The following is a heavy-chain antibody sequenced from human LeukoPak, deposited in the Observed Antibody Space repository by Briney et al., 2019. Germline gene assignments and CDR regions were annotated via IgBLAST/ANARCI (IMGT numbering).Heavy chain of an antibody. J-gene: IGHJ5*02. V-gene: IGHV3-30*18. CDR2: ISYDGSDK. D-gene: IGHD5-12*01. CDR3: AKVVYSGYGRGPFDP. Sequence: GGSLRLSCAASGFTFSRSGMHWVRQAPGKGLEWVAVISYDGSDKYYADSVKGRFTISRDNSKNTLYLQMNSLRAEDTAVYYCAKVVYSGYGRGPFDPWGQGTLVTVSS. CDR1: GFTFSRSG.